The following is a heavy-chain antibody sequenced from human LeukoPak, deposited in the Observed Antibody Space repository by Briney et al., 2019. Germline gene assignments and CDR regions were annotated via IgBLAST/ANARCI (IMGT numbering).Heavy chain of an antibody. Sequence: PGRSLRLSCAASGFTFSSYGMHWVRQAPGKGLEWVAVISYDGSNKYYADSVKGRFTISRDNSKNTLYLQMNSLRAEDTAVYYCAREGYSYGSTVDYWGQGTLVTVSS. D-gene: IGHD5-18*01. CDR3: AREGYSYGSTVDY. J-gene: IGHJ4*02. CDR2: ISYDGSNK. CDR1: GFTFSSYG. V-gene: IGHV3-30*03.